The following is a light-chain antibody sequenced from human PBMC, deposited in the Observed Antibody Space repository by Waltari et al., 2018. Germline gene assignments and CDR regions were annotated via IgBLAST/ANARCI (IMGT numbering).Light chain of an antibody. J-gene: IGKJ2*03. CDR3: LQYHSAPYS. V-gene: IGKV1-17*03. CDR1: QDLTNY. CDR2: DVS. Sequence: DIQMTQSPSSLSASVGDRVTITCRASQDLTNYLTWFQQKPGKMPNRLIYDVSSLQSGVPSRFSGRGSGTVFTLTISGLQPEDFATYYCLQYHSAPYSFGQGTKVDIK.